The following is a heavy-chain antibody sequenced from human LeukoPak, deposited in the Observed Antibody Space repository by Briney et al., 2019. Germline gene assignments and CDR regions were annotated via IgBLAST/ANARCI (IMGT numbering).Heavy chain of an antibody. D-gene: IGHD6-19*01. J-gene: IGHJ4*02. Sequence: GGSLRLSCAGSGFTFNDYAMSWVRQAPGKGLEWVGFIRSKTYGGTTEYAASVKGRFTISRDDSKSIAYLQMNSLKTEDTAVYYCTRVVGYSSDWGQGTLVTVSS. V-gene: IGHV3-49*04. CDR1: GFTFNDYA. CDR3: TRVVGYSSD. CDR2: IRSKTYGGTT.